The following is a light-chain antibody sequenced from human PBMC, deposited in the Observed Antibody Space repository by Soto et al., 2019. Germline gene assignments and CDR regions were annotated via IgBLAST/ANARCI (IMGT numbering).Light chain of an antibody. V-gene: IGKV3-20*01. CDR2: DAS. CDR1: QSVSSGY. Sequence: EIVLTQSPGTLSLSPGETATLSCRASQSVSSGYLGWYQQKPGQTPRLLIYDASNRATGIPDRFSGSGSGTDFTLTIRRLEPEDFAVYYCQQYGVSPFSFGPGTKVDIK. CDR3: QQYGVSPFS. J-gene: IGKJ3*01.